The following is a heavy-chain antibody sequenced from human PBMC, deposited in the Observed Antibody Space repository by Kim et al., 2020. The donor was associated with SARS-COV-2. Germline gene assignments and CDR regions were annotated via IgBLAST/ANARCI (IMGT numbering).Heavy chain of an antibody. D-gene: IGHD6-13*01. CDR3: AKVNSWTVFDY. Sequence: GGSLRLSCAASGFTFGDYAMHWVRQAPGKGLEWVSGISWNSGSIGYAVSVKGRFTISRDNAKNSLYLQMNSLRAEDTALYYCAKVNSWTVFDYWGQGTLVTVSS. J-gene: IGHJ4*02. CDR1: GFTFGDYA. CDR2: ISWNSGSI. V-gene: IGHV3-9*01.